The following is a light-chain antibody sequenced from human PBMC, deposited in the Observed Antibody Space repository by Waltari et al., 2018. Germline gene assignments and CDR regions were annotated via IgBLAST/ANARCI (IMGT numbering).Light chain of an antibody. J-gene: IGLJ3*02. CDR3: CSYAGSRTWV. CDR2: DVS. V-gene: IGLV2-23*02. Sequence: QSALTQPASVSGSPGQSISISCIGTSSDIGTFNLVSWYLQYPGTDPKLLIYDVSQRPSGLANRCSGSKAGNTASLTISGLQAEDEAIYYCCSYAGSRTWVFGGGAKLTVL. CDR1: SSDIGTFNL.